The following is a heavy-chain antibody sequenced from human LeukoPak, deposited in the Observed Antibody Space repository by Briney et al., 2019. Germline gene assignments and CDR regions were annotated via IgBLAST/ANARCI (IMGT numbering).Heavy chain of an antibody. CDR2: IYYSGST. Sequence: SETLSLTCTVSGGSISSYYWSWIRQPPGKGLEWIGYIYYSGSTNYNPSPKSRVTISVDTSKNQFSLKLSSVTAADTAVYYCARDILSKYSYGYRAPSSWFDPWGQGTLVTVSS. J-gene: IGHJ5*02. D-gene: IGHD5-18*01. V-gene: IGHV4-59*12. CDR3: ARDILSKYSYGYRAPSSWFDP. CDR1: GGSISSYY.